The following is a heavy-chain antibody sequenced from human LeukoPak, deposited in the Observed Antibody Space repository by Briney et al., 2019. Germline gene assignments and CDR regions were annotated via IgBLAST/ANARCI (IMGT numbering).Heavy chain of an antibody. CDR2: ISYDGSNK. V-gene: IGHV3-30*18. Sequence: QAGGSLRLSCAASGFTFSSYGMPWVRQAPGKGLEWVAVISYDGSNKYYADSVKGRFTISRDNSKNTLYLQMNSLKAEDTAVYYCAKDSTGLSMDVWGQGTTVTVSS. D-gene: IGHD1-1*01. CDR1: GFTFSSYG. CDR3: AKDSTGLSMDV. J-gene: IGHJ6*02.